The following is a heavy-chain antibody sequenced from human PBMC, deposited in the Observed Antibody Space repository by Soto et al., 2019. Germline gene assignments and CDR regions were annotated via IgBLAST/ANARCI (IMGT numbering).Heavy chain of an antibody. V-gene: IGHV4-30-2*01. J-gene: IGHJ4*02. Sequence: SETLSLTCAVSGGSISSGGYSWSWIRQPPGKGLEWIGYIYHSGSTYYNPSLKSRVTISVDRSKNQFSLKLSSVTAADTAVYYCARHFDELSYLAARFASSGHRGYGSIHYPGQATLVSVSS. D-gene: IGHD5-12*01. CDR2: IYHSGST. CDR1: GGSISSGGYS. CDR3: ARHFDELSYLAARFASSGHRGYGSIHY.